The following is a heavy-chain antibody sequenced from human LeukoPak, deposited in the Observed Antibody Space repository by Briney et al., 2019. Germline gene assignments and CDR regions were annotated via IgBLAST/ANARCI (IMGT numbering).Heavy chain of an antibody. V-gene: IGHV4-31*03. J-gene: IGHJ3*02. CDR2: IHHSGST. CDR3: ARGRGEWLSSYDAFDI. CDR1: GGSISSGNYY. D-gene: IGHD3-3*01. Sequence: SETLSLTCTVSGGSISSGNYYWSWIRQHPGKGLEWIGYIHHSGSTYYNPSLKSRVIISVDTSKNQFSLKLNSVTAADTAVYYCARGRGEWLSSYDAFDIWGQGTMVTVSS.